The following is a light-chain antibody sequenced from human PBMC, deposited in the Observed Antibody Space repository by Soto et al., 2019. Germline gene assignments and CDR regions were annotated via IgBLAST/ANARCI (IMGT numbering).Light chain of an antibody. CDR3: QQYGSSPIT. J-gene: IGKJ5*01. V-gene: IGKV3-20*01. CDR2: GAS. Sequence: EIVMTQSPATLSVSPGGTASLSCRASQSLSRNLAWYQQKPGQAPRLLIYGASTRATGIPARFSGSGSGTDFTLTISRLEPEDFAVYYCQQYGSSPITFGQGTRLEV. CDR1: QSLSRN.